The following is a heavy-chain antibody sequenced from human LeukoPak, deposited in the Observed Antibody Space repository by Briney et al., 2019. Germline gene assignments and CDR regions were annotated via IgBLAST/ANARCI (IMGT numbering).Heavy chain of an antibody. J-gene: IGHJ4*02. Sequence: GGSLRLSCSASGFTFNSYGIHWVRQAPGKGLEWVAVIWHAGSHEYYADSAKGRFTISRDNSRNTVYLQMNSLRAEDTAVYYCAKDATEYGDSHFDWWGQGTRVTVSS. CDR2: IWHAGSHE. D-gene: IGHD4-17*01. CDR1: GFTFNSYG. V-gene: IGHV3-33*06. CDR3: AKDATEYGDSHFDW.